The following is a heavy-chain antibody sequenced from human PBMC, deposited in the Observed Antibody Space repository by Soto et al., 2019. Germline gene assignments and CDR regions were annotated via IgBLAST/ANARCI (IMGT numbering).Heavy chain of an antibody. CDR2: MNPNTGNT. CDR3: ARADRSGSGTYYFDY. CDR1: GYTFTSYG. Sequence: ASVKVSCKASGYTFTSYGVNWVRQAAGQGLEWMGWMNPNTGNTGYAQKFQGRVTLTRDTSISTAYLELSSLTSEDTAVYYCARADRSGSGTYYFDYWGQGTLVTVPS. V-gene: IGHV1-8*01. J-gene: IGHJ4*02. D-gene: IGHD3-10*01.